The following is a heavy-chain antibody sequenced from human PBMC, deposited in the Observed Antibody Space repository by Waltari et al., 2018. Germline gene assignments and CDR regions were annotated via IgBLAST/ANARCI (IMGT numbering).Heavy chain of an antibody. J-gene: IGHJ5*02. V-gene: IGHV7-4-1*02. CDR3: ARGVCSGGSCYSKWFDP. CDR2: INTNTGNP. Sequence: QVQLVQSGSELKKPGASVKVSCKASGYTFTSYAMNWVRQAPGQGLEWMGWINTNTGNPTYAQGFTGRFVFSLDTSDSTAYLQISSLKAEDTAVYYCARGVCSGGSCYSKWFDPWGQGTLVTVSS. CDR1: GYTFTSYA. D-gene: IGHD2-15*01.